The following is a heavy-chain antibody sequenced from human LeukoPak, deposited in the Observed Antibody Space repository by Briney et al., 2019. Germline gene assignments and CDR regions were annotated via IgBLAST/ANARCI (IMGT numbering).Heavy chain of an antibody. J-gene: IGHJ4*02. CDR1: GYSFASYW. CDR3: ARHRQTVATGYFDS. V-gene: IGHV5-51*01. CDR2: IYPGDSDT. Sequence: GESLKISCRGSGYSFASYWIGWVRQMPGKGLEWMGVIYPGDSDTRYSPSFQGQVTISADKSISTAYLQWSSLKDSDTAMCFCARHRQTVATGYFDSWGQGTLVTVSS. D-gene: IGHD4-23*01.